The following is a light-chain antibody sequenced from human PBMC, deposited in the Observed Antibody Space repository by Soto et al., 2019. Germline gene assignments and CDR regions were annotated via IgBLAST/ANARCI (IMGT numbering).Light chain of an antibody. Sequence: QSALIQPPSASGSPGQSVTISCTGTSSDVGKYDYVSWFQHHPGKAPKLIIYEGSKRPSGVSNRFSGSKSGNTASLTISGLQAEDEADYYCCSYAGSSTYVFGTGTKLTVL. CDR3: CSYAGSSTYV. J-gene: IGLJ1*01. CDR2: EGS. CDR1: SSDVGKYDY. V-gene: IGLV2-23*01.